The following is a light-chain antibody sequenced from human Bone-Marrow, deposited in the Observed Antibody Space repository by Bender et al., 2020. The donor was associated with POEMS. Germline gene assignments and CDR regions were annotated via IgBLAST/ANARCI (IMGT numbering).Light chain of an antibody. CDR2: EVT. CDR1: SSDIGAYNY. CDR3: SSYTSSLLYV. V-gene: IGLV2-14*03. J-gene: IGLJ1*01. Sequence: QSALTQPASVSGSPGQSITISCTGTSSDIGAYNYVSWYQQHPGKALKLMIYEVTDRPSGISNRFSGSKSGNTASLTISGLQAEDEADYYCSSYTSSLLYVFGTGTKVTVL.